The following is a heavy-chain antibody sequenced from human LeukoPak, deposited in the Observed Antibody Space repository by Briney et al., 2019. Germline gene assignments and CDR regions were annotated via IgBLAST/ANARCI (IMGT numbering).Heavy chain of an antibody. CDR3: ARRYCTPSSCYSDY. CDR2: ISDGGRPL. CDR1: AFIFSVYY. Sequence: GGYLRLSCAASAFIFSVYYMSWIRQAPGKGLEWVSFISDGGRPLHYADSVKGRFTISRDNAKNSLYLQMNSLRDEDTAVYFCARRYCTPSSCYSDYWGQGALVTVSS. V-gene: IGHV3-11*01. J-gene: IGHJ4*02. D-gene: IGHD2-8*01.